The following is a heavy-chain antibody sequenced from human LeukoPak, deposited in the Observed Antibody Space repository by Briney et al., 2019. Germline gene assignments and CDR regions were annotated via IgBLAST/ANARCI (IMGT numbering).Heavy chain of an antibody. D-gene: IGHD5/OR15-5a*01. J-gene: IGHJ6*02. Sequence: GGSLRLSCAASGFTFSASPIHWVRQASGKGLEWVGRIRSKAHSYATAYAESVKGRFTISRDDSENTAHLQMNSLKTEDTAVYYCTRRVGDSYFYGMDVWGQGTPVTVSS. CDR2: IRSKAHSYAT. CDR3: TRRVGDSYFYGMDV. CDR1: GFTFSASP. V-gene: IGHV3-73*01.